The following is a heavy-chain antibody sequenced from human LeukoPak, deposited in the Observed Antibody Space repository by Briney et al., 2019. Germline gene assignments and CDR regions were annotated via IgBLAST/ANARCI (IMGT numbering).Heavy chain of an antibody. Sequence: GGSLRLSCAASGFTFSSYEMNWVRQAPGKGLEWVSYISSSGSTIYYADSVKGRFTISRDNAKNSLYLQMNSLRAEDTAVYYCARDPRYYDFWSGYTNYYYYYMDVWGKGTTVTVSS. CDR2: ISSSGSTI. CDR1: GFTFSSYE. D-gene: IGHD3-3*01. J-gene: IGHJ6*03. CDR3: ARDPRYYDFWSGYTNYYYYYMDV. V-gene: IGHV3-48*03.